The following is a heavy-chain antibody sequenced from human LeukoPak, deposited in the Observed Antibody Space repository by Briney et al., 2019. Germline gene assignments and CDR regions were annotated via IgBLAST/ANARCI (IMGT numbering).Heavy chain of an antibody. CDR1: GGSISSGSYY. CDR2: IYTSGST. J-gene: IGHJ4*02. D-gene: IGHD3-22*01. CDR3: ARELYYDSSGYYFSFDY. Sequence: SETLSLTCTVSGGSISSGSYYWSWIRQPAGKGLEWIGRIYTSGSTNYNPSLKSRVTISVGTSKNQFSLKLSSVTAADTAVYYCARELYYDSSGYYFSFDYWGQGTLVTVSS. V-gene: IGHV4-61*02.